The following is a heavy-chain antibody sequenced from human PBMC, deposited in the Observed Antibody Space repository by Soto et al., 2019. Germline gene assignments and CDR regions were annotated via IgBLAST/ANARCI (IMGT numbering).Heavy chain of an antibody. D-gene: IGHD6-13*01. CDR1: GGSIRSSF. J-gene: IGHJ4*01. CDR2: VYYTGTT. Sequence: TLSLTFTVSGGSIRSSFSICVRQPPGKGLEWIGSVYYTGTTDYNPSLKSRVTISVDTSKTQFSLNLRSVTAADTAVYYCARDLAAVPRAFDYWGRGTLVTVS. V-gene: IGHV4-59*01. CDR3: ARDLAAVPRAFDY.